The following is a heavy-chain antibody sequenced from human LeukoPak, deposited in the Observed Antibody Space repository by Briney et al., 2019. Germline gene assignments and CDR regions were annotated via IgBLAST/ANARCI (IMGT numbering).Heavy chain of an antibody. CDR2: IDSSGSMI. Sequence: GGSLRLSCSGSGFXFSSYEINWVRQAPGKGLEWISFIDSSGSMIYYADSVKGRFTISRDNAKKSLYLQMNSLRVEDTAVYYCARDGILEWLLGWGQGTLVTVSS. CDR1: GFXFSSYE. D-gene: IGHD3-3*01. J-gene: IGHJ4*02. CDR3: ARDGILEWLLG. V-gene: IGHV3-48*03.